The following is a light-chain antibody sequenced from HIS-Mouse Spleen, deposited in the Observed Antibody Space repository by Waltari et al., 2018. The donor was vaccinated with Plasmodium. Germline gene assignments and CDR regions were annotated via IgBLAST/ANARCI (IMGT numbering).Light chain of an antibody. J-gene: IGLJ3*02. CDR3: QSADSSGTPNWV. CDR2: KDS. V-gene: IGLV3-25*03. CDR1: ALPKQY. Sequence: SYELTQPPSVAVSPGQTARTTCSGDALPKQYAYWYQQTPGQAPVLVIYKDSERPSGIPERFSGSSSGTTVTLTISVVQAEDEADYYCQSADSSGTPNWVFGGGTKLTVL.